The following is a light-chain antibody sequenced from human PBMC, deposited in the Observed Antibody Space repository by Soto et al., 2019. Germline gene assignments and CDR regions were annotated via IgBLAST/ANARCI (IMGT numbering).Light chain of an antibody. CDR1: SGSTASNY. V-gene: IGLV6-57*01. Sequence: NFMLTQPHSVSESPGKTVTISCTRSSGSTASNYVQWYQQRPGSSPTTVIYEDNQRPSGVPDRFSGSIDSSSNSASLTISGLKTEDEADYYCQSSDSSPNWVFGGGPKVTVL. CDR3: QSSDSSPNWV. CDR2: EDN. J-gene: IGLJ3*02.